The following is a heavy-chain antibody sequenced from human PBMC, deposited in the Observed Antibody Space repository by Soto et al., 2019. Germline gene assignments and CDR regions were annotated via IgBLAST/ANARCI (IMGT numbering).Heavy chain of an antibody. J-gene: IGHJ6*02. V-gene: IGHV1-69*02. Sequence: QVQLVQSGAEVKKPGSSVKVSCKASGGTFSSYTISWVRQAPGQGLEWMGRIIPTLGIANYAQKFQGRVTITADKSTSTAYMELSSLRSEDTAVYYCARGGLKGYCSSTSCYEDYYYGMDVWGQGTTVTVSS. CDR3: ARGGLKGYCSSTSCYEDYYYGMDV. CDR1: GGTFSSYT. D-gene: IGHD2-2*01. CDR2: IIPTLGIA.